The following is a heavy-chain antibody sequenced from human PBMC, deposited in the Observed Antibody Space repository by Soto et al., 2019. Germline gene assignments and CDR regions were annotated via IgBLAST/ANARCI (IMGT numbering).Heavy chain of an antibody. CDR1: GGSISTVGHY. J-gene: IGHJ4*02. D-gene: IGHD1-1*01. CDR3: ARATGTLRSRNCDY. CDR2: IYHTGST. V-gene: IGHV4-31*03. Sequence: PSETLSLTCSVSGGSISTVGHYWTWIRQPPGKGLEWIGSIYHTGSTYYSKSLRSRLTMSVDTSKSQFSLRLSSVTAADTAMYYCARATGTLRSRNCDYWGQGSLVTVSS.